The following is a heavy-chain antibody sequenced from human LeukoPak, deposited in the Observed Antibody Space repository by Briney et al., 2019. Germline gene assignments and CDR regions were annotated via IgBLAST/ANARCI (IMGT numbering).Heavy chain of an antibody. Sequence: PGGSLRLSCAASGFTFSSYGMHWVRQAPGKGLEWVAVISYDGSNKYFADSLKGRFTISRDNSKNTLYLQMNSLRAEDTAVYYCAKDLSGSGGYLGLWGQGTLVTVSS. D-gene: IGHD3-10*01. CDR1: GFTFSSYG. J-gene: IGHJ4*02. V-gene: IGHV3-30*18. CDR3: AKDLSGSGGYLGL. CDR2: ISYDGSNK.